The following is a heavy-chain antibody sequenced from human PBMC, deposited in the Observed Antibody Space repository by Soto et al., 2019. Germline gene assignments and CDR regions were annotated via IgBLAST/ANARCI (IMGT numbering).Heavy chain of an antibody. D-gene: IGHD3-16*01. Sequence: LSETLFLTCTVSGDSFTSCNYYWTWIRQPPGKGLEWVGHIYYSGSTNYSPSLKSRVTISLNTPNNQFSLKVTSVTAADTAVHYCAMTPVDTYMIYWFDPCGQGTLLTVSS. CDR1: GDSFTSCNYY. J-gene: IGHJ5*01. CDR2: IYYSGST. CDR3: AMTPVDTYMIYWFDP. V-gene: IGHV4-61*01.